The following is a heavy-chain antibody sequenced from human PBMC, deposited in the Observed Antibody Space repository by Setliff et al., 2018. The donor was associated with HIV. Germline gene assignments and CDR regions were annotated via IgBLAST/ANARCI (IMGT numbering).Heavy chain of an antibody. CDR2: INAGNGNT. CDR1: GYTFTSYA. J-gene: IGHJ6*03. D-gene: IGHD3-3*01. V-gene: IGHV1-3*03. Sequence: GASVMVPCKASGYTFTSYAMHWLRQAPGQRLEWLGWINAGNGNTQYSQEFQGRVTITADESTSTAYMELSSLRSEDTAVYYSARGEKRFLEWYTLDYYYHYYIDVWGKGIPVTVSS. CDR3: ARGEKRFLEWYTLDYYYHYYIDV.